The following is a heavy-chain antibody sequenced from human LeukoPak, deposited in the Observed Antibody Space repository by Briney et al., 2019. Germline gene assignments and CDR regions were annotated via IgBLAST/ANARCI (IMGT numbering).Heavy chain of an antibody. V-gene: IGHV3-53*01. Sequence: GGSLRLSSAASGFTVNNNYFTWVRQAPGQGLEWVSVICSGGATYYADSVKGRFTISRDNSKNTLFLQVNSLRDADTAVYYCAREDGEIVVVPAAISEKRSFDPWGQGTLVTVSS. CDR2: ICSGGAT. J-gene: IGHJ5*02. D-gene: IGHD2-2*01. CDR1: GFTVNNNY. CDR3: AREDGEIVVVPAAISEKRSFDP.